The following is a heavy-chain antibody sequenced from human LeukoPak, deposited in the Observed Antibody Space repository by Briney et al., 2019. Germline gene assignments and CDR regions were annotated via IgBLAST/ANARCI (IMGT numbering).Heavy chain of an antibody. Sequence: GSLRLSCAASGFTFSSYSMNWVRQAPGKGLEWVSYISSSSSTIYYADSVKGRFTISRDNAKNSLFLQMNSLRDEDTAVYYCARAGLTTYPPNFDYWGQGTLVTVSS. CDR3: ARAGLTTYPPNFDY. J-gene: IGHJ4*02. D-gene: IGHD1-1*01. V-gene: IGHV3-48*02. CDR1: GFTFSSYS. CDR2: ISSSSSTI.